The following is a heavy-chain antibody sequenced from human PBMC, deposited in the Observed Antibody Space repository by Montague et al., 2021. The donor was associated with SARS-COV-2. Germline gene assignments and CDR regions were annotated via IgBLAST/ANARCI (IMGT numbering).Heavy chain of an antibody. D-gene: IGHD2-8*01. CDR1: GGSISGYY. J-gene: IGHJ6*02. CDR3: ARLLRSCTNGVCRTYYYYAMDV. V-gene: IGHV4-59*01. CDR2: IYYSGST. Sequence: SETLSLTCTVSGGSISGYYWSWIRQPPGKGLEWIGYIYYSGSTXXXPXXXXRVTVSVDRSKNQVSLKLSSVTAADTAVYYCARLLRSCTNGVCRTYYYYAMDVWGRGTTVIVSS.